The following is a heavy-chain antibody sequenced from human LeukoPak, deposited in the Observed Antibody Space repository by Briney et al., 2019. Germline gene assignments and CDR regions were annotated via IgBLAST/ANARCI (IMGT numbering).Heavy chain of an antibody. CDR1: GITLSNYG. J-gene: IGHJ4*02. CDR2: ISDSGGRT. D-gene: IGHD3-22*01. Sequence: GGSLRLSCAVSGITLSNYGMSWVRRAPGEGLEWVAGISDSGGRTNYADSVKGRFTISRDKPKNTLYLQMNSLRAEDTAVYFCAKRGVVIRVILVGFHKEAYYFDSWGQGALVTVSS. V-gene: IGHV3-23*01. CDR3: AKRGVVIRVILVGFHKEAYYFDS.